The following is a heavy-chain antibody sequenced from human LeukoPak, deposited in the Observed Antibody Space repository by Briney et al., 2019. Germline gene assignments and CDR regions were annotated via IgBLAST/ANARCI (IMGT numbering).Heavy chain of an antibody. D-gene: IGHD5-18*01. J-gene: IGHJ4*02. CDR1: GFTFSSYA. CDR3: AKGYSYGLDY. Sequence: PGGPLRLSCAASGFTFSSYAMSWVRQAPGEGVEWVSAISGSGGSTYYADSVKGRFTISRDNSKNTLYLQMNSLRAEDTAVYYCAKGYSYGLDYWGQGTLVTVSS. CDR2: ISGSGGST. V-gene: IGHV3-23*01.